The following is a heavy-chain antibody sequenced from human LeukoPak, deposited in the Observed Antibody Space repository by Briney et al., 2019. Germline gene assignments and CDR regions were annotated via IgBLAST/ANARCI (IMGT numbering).Heavy chain of an antibody. V-gene: IGHV4-30-4*01. Sequence: SETLSLTCTVSGGSISSGDYYWSWIRQPPGKGLEWIGYIYYSGSTYYNPSLKSRVTISVDTSKNQFSLKLSSVTAADTAMYYCARGIAVAGTGNFDAFDIWGQGTMVTVSS. J-gene: IGHJ3*02. CDR3: ARGIAVAGTGNFDAFDI. CDR2: IYYSGST. CDR1: GGSISSGDYY. D-gene: IGHD6-19*01.